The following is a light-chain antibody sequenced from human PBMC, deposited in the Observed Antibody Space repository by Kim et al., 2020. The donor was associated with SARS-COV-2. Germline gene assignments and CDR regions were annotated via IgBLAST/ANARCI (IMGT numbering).Light chain of an antibody. J-gene: IGKJ4*01. CDR1: QSISID. V-gene: IGKV3-11*01. CDR2: DAS. Sequence: QGERASLSCMASQSISIDLAWYQTKPGQAPRLLIYDASNRATGIPDRFSGSGSGTDFTLTISSLEPEDFAIYYCQQRNNWPPAVTFGGGTKVDIK. CDR3: QQRNNWPPAVT.